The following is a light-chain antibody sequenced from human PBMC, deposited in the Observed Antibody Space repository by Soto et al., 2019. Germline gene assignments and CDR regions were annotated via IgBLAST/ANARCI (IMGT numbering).Light chain of an antibody. V-gene: IGLV2-14*03. Sequence: QSVLTQPASVSGSPGQSITISCIGTSSDIGGYNYVSWYQQHPGNAPKLMVFDVSDRPSGVSNRFSGSKSGNTASLTISGLQAEDEADYYCSSYTTSSFYVFGTGT. CDR2: DVS. CDR3: SSYTTSSFYV. CDR1: SSDIGGYNY. J-gene: IGLJ1*01.